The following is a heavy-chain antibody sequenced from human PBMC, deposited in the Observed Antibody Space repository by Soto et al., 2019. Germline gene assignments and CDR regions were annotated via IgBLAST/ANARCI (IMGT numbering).Heavy chain of an antibody. D-gene: IGHD4-17*01. V-gene: IGHV3-11*01. J-gene: IGHJ3*02. CDR1: GFTFRDYY. CDR3: ARLSGYGDYALLDAFDI. CDR2: ISSSRSTI. Sequence: QVHLVESGGCLVKPGGSLRLSCAASGFTFRDYYMSWIRQAPGKGLEGVSYISSSRSTIYYPDSVKGRFTISRDNAKNSLYLQMNRLRAEDTAVYYCARLSGYGDYALLDAFDIWGQGTMVTVSS.